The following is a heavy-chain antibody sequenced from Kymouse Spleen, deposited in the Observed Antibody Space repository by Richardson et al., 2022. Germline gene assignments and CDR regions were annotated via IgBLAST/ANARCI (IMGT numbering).Heavy chain of an antibody. J-gene: IGHJ2*01. CDR1: GFTFSSYG. CDR3: AREGRYNLFDL. V-gene: IGHV3-33*01. D-gene: IGHD1-14*01. Sequence: QVQLVESGGGVVQPGRSLRLSCAASGFTFSSYGMHWVRQAPGKGLEWVAVIWYDGSNKYYADSVKGRFTISRDNSKNTLYLQMNSLRAEDTAVYYCAREGRYNLFDLWGRGTLVTVSS. CDR2: IWYDGSNK.